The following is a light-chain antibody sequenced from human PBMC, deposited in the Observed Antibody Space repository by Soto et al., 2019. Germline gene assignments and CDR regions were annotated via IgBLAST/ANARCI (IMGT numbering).Light chain of an antibody. CDR2: GAS. CDR1: QSLLHSNGYNY. Sequence: DIVMTQSPLSLPVTPGEPASIACRSSQSLLHSNGYNYLDWYQQKPGKVPKLLIFGASTLQSGVPPRFSGSGSGTDFTLSISSLQPEDVGTFYCQKYYSAPPTFGHGTKVDNK. J-gene: IGKJ1*01. V-gene: IGKV2-28*01. CDR3: QKYYSAPPT.